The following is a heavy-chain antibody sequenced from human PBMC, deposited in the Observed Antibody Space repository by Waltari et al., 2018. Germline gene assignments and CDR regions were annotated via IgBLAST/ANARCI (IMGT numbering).Heavy chain of an antibody. CDR1: GFTFDDYA. Sequence: EVQLVESGGGLVQPGRSLRLSCAASGFTFDDYAMHWVRQAPGKGREWVSGISWNSGIIGYADSVKGRFTISRDNAKNSLYLQMNSLRAEDTALYYCAKAGVGDDYFDYWGQGTLVTVSS. CDR3: AKAGVGDDYFDY. CDR2: ISWNSGII. V-gene: IGHV3-9*01. J-gene: IGHJ4*02. D-gene: IGHD3-10*01.